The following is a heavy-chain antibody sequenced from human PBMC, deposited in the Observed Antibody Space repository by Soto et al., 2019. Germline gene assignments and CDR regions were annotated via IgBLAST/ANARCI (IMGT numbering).Heavy chain of an antibody. J-gene: IGHJ4*02. CDR2: IYPGDSDT. CDR3: ARLDYYDSSGYYPGGLDY. D-gene: IGHD3-22*01. V-gene: IGHV5-51*01. Sequence: PGEALKISCEGSGYSFTSDWIGWVRQMPGKGLEWMGIIYPGDSDTRYSPSFQRQVTISADKSISTAYRQWSSQKASDTTMYYCARLDYYDSSGYYPGGLDYWGQGTLVTVSS. CDR1: GYSFTSDW.